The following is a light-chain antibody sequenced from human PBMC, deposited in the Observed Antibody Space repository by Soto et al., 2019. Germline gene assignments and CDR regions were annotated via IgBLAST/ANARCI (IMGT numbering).Light chain of an antibody. J-gene: IGLJ2*01. CDR2: EVN. V-gene: IGLV2-23*02. Sequence: QSALTQPASVSGSPGQSITISCTGTTNDIGGYNLVSWYQQHPDKAPKLMIYEVNQRPSGVSDRFSGSKSGNTASLTISPLQAEDEADYSCCSFAGGATFVFGGGTKLTVL. CDR1: TNDIGGYNL. CDR3: CSFAGGATFV.